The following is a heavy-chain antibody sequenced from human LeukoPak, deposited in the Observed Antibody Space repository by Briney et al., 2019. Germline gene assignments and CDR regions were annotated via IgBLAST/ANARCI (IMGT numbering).Heavy chain of an antibody. CDR2: IYHSGST. Sequence: SETLSLTCAVSGYSISSGYYRGWIRQPPGQGLEWIGSIYHSGSTYYNPSLKSRVTISVDTSKNQFSLKLSSVTAADTAVYYCARHLSGWYGPTYFDYWGQGTLVTVSS. J-gene: IGHJ4*02. V-gene: IGHV4-38-2*01. CDR1: GYSISSGYY. D-gene: IGHD6-19*01. CDR3: ARHLSGWYGPTYFDY.